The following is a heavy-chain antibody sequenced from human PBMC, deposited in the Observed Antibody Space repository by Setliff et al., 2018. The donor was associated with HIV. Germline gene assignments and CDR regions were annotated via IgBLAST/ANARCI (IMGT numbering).Heavy chain of an antibody. D-gene: IGHD1-26*01. CDR2: FYTSGST. Sequence: SETLSLTCTVSGGSISSGAYYWSWVRQHPGKGLEWIGRFYTSGSTNYNPSLKSRVTMSVDTSKNQFSLKLSSVTAADTAVYYCASDRGSGSWFDFWGQGTLVTVSS. CDR1: GGSISSGAYY. CDR3: ASDRGSGSWFDF. J-gene: IGHJ4*02. V-gene: IGHV4-61*02.